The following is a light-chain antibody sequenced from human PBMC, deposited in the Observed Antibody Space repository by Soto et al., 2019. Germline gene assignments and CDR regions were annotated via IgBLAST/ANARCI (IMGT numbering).Light chain of an antibody. V-gene: IGKV3-15*01. CDR3: QQYNNWPIT. Sequence: EIVMTQPPAPLSVSPGERATLSCRASQTILSNLAWYQQKPGQAPRLLVYGASTRATGIPARFSGSASGTEFTLAISSLQYEDFAIYYCQQYNNWPITFGQGTRLEIK. CDR1: QTILSN. J-gene: IGKJ5*01. CDR2: GAS.